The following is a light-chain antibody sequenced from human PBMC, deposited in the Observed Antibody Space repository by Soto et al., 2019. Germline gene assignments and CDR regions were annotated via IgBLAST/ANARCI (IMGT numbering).Light chain of an antibody. J-gene: IGLJ1*01. CDR2: EVS. CDR3: CSYVSSKTYV. V-gene: IGLV2-14*01. CDR1: RTDVGGYNF. Sequence: QSVLTQPASVSGSPGQSITISCTGTRTDVGGYNFVSWYQQHLGKAPKLIIYEVSNRPSGVSNRFSGSKSDNTASLTISGLQAEDEADYYCCSYVSSKTYVLGTGTKVTVL.